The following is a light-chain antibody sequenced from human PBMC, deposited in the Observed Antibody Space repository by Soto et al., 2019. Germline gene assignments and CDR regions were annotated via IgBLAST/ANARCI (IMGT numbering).Light chain of an antibody. CDR2: EVT. V-gene: IGLV2-8*01. J-gene: IGLJ2*01. Sequence: QSALTQPPSASGSPEQSVTISCSGTSSDVGGYNYVSWYQQRPGEAPKLMIYEVTQRPSGVPDRFSGSKSGITASLTVSGLQADDEADYYCSSYAGGNTVVFGGGTKLTVL. CDR3: SSYAGGNTVV. CDR1: SSDVGGYNY.